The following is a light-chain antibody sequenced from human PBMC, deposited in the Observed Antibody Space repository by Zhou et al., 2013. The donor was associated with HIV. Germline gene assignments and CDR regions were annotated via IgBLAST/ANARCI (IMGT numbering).Light chain of an antibody. J-gene: IGKJ5*01. CDR1: QSVSSK. V-gene: IGKV3D-15*01. CDR3: QQYGSSHPIT. CDR2: DAS. Sequence: EIVMTQSPATLSVSPGERATLSCRASQSVSSKLAWYQQKPGQAPRLLIYDASARATGVPAKFSGSGSETEFTLTISRVEPDDFAVYYCQQYGSSHPITFGQGTRLEVK.